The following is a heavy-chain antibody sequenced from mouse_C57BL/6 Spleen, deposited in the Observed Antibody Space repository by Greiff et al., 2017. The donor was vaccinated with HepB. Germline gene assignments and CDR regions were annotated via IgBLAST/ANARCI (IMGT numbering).Heavy chain of an antibody. V-gene: IGHV1-69*01. D-gene: IGHD3-2*02. J-gene: IGHJ2*01. CDR1: GYTFTSYW. CDR3: ARSLLGSSRDY. Sequence: QVQLQQPGAELVMPGASVKLSCKASGYTFTSYWMHWVKQRPGQGLEWIGEIDPSDSYTNYNQKFKDKATLTVDKSSSTAYMQLSSLTSEDSAVYYCARSLLGSSRDYWGQGTTLTVSS. CDR2: IDPSDSYT.